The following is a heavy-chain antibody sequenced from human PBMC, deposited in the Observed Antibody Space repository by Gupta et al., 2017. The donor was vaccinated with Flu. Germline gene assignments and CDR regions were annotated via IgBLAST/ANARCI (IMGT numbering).Heavy chain of an antibody. D-gene: IGHD2-15*01. V-gene: IGHV5-10-1*01. CDR3: ARLGYCSGGSCPMTGFNYYYYGMDV. CDR2: IDPSDSYT. CDR1: TSYW. Sequence: TSYWISWVRQMPGKGLEWMGRIDPSDSYTNYSPSFQGHVTISADKSISTAYLQWSSLKASDTAMYYCARLGYCSGGSCPMTGFNYYYYGMDVWGQGTTVTVSS. J-gene: IGHJ6*02.